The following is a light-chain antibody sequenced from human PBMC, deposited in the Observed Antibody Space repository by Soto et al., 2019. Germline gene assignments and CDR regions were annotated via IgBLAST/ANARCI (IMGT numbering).Light chain of an antibody. V-gene: IGKV1D-12*01. J-gene: IGKJ5*01. CDR1: QDIGIR. Sequence: DIQMTQARSSVSGSVGDTVTITGGSSQDIGIRLSWYQQKPGKAPKILIFSASNLGRGVPSRFSGSGSGTDFTLSISSLQPEDFATYYCQQALRFPVIFGQGTRLEI. CDR3: QQALRFPVI. CDR2: SAS.